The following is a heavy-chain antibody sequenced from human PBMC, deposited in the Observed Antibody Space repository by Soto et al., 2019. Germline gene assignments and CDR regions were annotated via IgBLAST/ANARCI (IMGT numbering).Heavy chain of an antibody. V-gene: IGHV4-59*01. CDR1: GGSISSYY. D-gene: IGHD6-13*01. Sequence: SETLSLTCTVSGGSISSYYWSWIRQPPGKGLEWIGYIYYSGSTNYNPSLKSRVTIPVDTSKNQFSLKLSSVTAADTAVYYCARGVGRAAAGYWGQGTLVTVSS. J-gene: IGHJ4*02. CDR3: ARGVGRAAAGY. CDR2: IYYSGST.